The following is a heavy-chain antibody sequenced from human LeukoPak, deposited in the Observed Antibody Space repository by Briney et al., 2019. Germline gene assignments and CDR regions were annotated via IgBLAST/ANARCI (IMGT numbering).Heavy chain of an antibody. J-gene: IGHJ4*02. Sequence: PSETLSLTCAVYGVSFSGYYWSWIRQPPGKGLEWIGEINHSGSTNYNPSLKSRVTISVDTSKNQFSLKLSSVTAADTAVYYCARGIAALLDYWGQGTLVTVSS. D-gene: IGHD6-6*01. CDR3: ARGIAALLDY. CDR2: INHSGST. V-gene: IGHV4-34*01. CDR1: GVSFSGYY.